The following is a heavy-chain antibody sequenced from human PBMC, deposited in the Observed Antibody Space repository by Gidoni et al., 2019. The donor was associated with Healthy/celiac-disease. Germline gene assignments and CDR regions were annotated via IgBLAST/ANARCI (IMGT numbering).Heavy chain of an antibody. CDR1: GFTVSRNY. Sequence: EVQLVETGGGLIQPGGSLRLSCAASGFTVSRNYMSWVRQAPGKGLEWASVIYGGGSTYYADSVKGRFTISRDNSKITLYLQMNSLRAEDTAVYYFARRAPGGMDVWGQGTTVTVSS. J-gene: IGHJ6*02. CDR2: IYGGGST. D-gene: IGHD7-27*01. V-gene: IGHV3-53*02. CDR3: ARRAPGGMDV.